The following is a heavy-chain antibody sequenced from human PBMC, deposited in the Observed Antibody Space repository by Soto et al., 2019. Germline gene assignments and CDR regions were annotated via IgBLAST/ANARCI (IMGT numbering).Heavy chain of an antibody. J-gene: IGHJ3*02. V-gene: IGHV4-30-4*01. Sequence: SETLSLTCTVSGGSISSGDYYWSWIRQPPGKGLEWIGYIYYSGSTYYNPSLKSRVTISVDTSKNQFSLKLSSVTAADTAVYYCARDEAVANDAFDIWGQGTMVTVSS. CDR2: IYYSGST. CDR1: GGSISSGDYY. CDR3: ARDEAVANDAFDI. D-gene: IGHD6-19*01.